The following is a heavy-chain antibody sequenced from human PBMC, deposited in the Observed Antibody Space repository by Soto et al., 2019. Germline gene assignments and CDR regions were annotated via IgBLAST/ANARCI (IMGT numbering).Heavy chain of an antibody. J-gene: IGHJ6*02. D-gene: IGHD3-3*01. V-gene: IGHV3-11*01. CDR1: GFTFSDYY. CDR2: ISSRGSSI. CDR3: ARGYYDFWSGYYISPYGMDV. Sequence: GGSLRLSCAVSGFTFSDYYMSWIRQAPGKGLEGVSYISSRGSSIYYADSVKGRFTISRDNDKNSLYLQMNGLRAEDTAVYYCARGYYDFWSGYYISPYGMDVWGQGTTVTVSS.